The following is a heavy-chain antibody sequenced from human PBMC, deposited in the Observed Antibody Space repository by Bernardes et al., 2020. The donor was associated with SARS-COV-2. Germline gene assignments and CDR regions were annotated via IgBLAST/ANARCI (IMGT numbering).Heavy chain of an antibody. V-gene: IGHV1-69*05. Sequence: SVKVSCKASDGPIRHYAISWVLQAPGQGLERLGGIISRFHKTNYAQMFQCRVTITTDESTSAVYLVLTSLTSDDTAMYYCARDIRNRHYYYGVDVWGQGTTVIVSS. J-gene: IGHJ6*02. CDR2: IISRFHKT. D-gene: IGHD2-2*02. CDR1: DGPIRHYA. CDR3: ARDIRNRHYYYGVDV.